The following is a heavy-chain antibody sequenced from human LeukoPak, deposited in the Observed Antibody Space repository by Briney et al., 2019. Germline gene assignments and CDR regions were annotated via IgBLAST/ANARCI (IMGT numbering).Heavy chain of an antibody. CDR1: GFTFDDHA. J-gene: IGHJ3*02. CDR3: ARSGEGSAFDI. Sequence: GGSLRLSCTASGFTFDDHAMHWVRQAPGKGLECVSGISWNRDGVDYVDSVKGRFTISRDNAKNSLYLQMNSLRAEDTAVYYCARSGEGSAFDIWGQGTMVTVSS. D-gene: IGHD4-17*01. CDR2: ISWNRDGV. V-gene: IGHV3-9*01.